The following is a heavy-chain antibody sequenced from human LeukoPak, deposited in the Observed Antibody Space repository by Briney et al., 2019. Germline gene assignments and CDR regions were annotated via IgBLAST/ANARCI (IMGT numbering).Heavy chain of an antibody. D-gene: IGHD6-13*01. J-gene: IGHJ4*02. CDR3: ARDSSSWYCDY. Sequence: SETLSLTCTVSGRSLSSYYWSWIRQPAGKGREWIGRIYTSGSTNYNPSLKSRVTMSVDTSKNQFSLKLSSVTAADTAVYYCARDSSSWYCDYWGQGTLVTVSS. CDR2: IYTSGST. CDR1: GRSLSSYY. V-gene: IGHV4-4*07.